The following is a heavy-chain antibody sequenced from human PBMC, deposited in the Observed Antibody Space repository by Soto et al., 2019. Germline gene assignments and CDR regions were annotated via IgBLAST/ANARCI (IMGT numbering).Heavy chain of an antibody. CDR1: DSSINSNYY. CDR3: ARGLYGGNFLY. Sequence: SETLSLTCGVSDSSINSNYYWLWIRQPPGKGLEWIGAIHHSGTTYYTPSLKSRVTISMDMSKNHFSLRLTSVTAADTAIYYCARGLYGGNFLYWGPATPVTV. J-gene: IGHJ4*02. D-gene: IGHD4-17*01. CDR2: IHHSGTT. V-gene: IGHV4-38-2*01.